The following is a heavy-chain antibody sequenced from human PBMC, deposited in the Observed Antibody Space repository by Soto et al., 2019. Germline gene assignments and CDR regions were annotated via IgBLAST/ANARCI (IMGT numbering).Heavy chain of an antibody. Sequence: GRSLRVSCAASGFTFSSYEMNWVRQAPGKGLERVSYISSSGSTIYYADSVKGRFTISRDNAKNSLYLQMNSRRAEDTAVYYCARAPFSGGSCPYYYYGMDVWGQGTTVTVSS. CDR2: ISSSGSTI. V-gene: IGHV3-48*03. D-gene: IGHD2-15*01. CDR3: ARAPFSGGSCPYYYYGMDV. J-gene: IGHJ6*02. CDR1: GFTFSSYE.